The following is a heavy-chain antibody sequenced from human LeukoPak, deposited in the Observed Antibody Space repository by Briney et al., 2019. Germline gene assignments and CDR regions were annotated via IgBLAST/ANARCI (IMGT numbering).Heavy chain of an antibody. CDR3: ARKLRSVGIAVAGDAFDI. CDR2: IYYSGST. CDR1: GGSISSSSYY. V-gene: IGHV4-39*07. D-gene: IGHD6-19*01. Sequence: PSETLSLTCTVSGGSISSSSYYWGWIRQPPGKGLEWIGSIYYSGSTYYNPSLKSRVTISVDTSKNQFSLKLSSVTAADTAVYYCARKLRSVGIAVAGDAFDIWGQGTMVTVSS. J-gene: IGHJ3*02.